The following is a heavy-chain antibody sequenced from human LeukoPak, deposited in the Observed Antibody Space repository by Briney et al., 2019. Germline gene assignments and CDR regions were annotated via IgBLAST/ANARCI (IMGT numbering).Heavy chain of an antibody. Sequence: SETLSLTCTVSGYSISSGYYWGWIRQPPGKGLEWIGSIYHSGSTYYNPSLKSRVTISVDTSKNQFSLKLSSVTAADTAVYYCARDRTITFGQKRGDWFDPWGQGTLVTVSS. D-gene: IGHD3-16*01. V-gene: IGHV4-38-2*02. CDR3: ARDRTITFGQKRGDWFDP. J-gene: IGHJ5*02. CDR2: IYHSGST. CDR1: GYSISSGYY.